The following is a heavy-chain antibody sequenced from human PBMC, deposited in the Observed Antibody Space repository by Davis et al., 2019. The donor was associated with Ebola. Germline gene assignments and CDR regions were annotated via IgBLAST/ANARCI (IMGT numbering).Heavy chain of an antibody. D-gene: IGHD6-19*01. CDR1: GYTFTSYY. J-gene: IGHJ6*02. V-gene: IGHV1-46*01. CDR2: INPSGGST. Sequence: ASVKVSCKASGYTFTSYYMHWVRQAPGQGLEWMGIINPSGGSTSYAQKFQGRVTMTRDTSTSTVYMELSSLRSEDTAVYYCARDRDSSGWSELPYGMDVWGQGTTVTVSS. CDR3: ARDRDSSGWSELPYGMDV.